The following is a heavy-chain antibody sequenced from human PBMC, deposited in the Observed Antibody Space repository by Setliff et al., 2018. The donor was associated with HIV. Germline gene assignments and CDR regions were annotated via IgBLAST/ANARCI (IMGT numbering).Heavy chain of an antibody. CDR3: ARSDDLDAALVP. CDR2: IRGSGGST. J-gene: IGHJ4*02. V-gene: IGHV3-23*01. D-gene: IGHD5-18*01. CDR1: GFIFSRYG. Sequence: PGGSLRLSCAASGFIFSRYGMGWLRQAPGKGLEWLSVIRGSGGSTSYADSVKGRFTISRDNSKNMLFLQMSSLRSDDTAVYYCARSDDLDAALVPWGQGSLVTAPQ.